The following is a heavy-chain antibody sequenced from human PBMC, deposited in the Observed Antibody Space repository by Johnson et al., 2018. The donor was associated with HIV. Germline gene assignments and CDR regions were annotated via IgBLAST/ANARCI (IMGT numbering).Heavy chain of an antibody. CDR1: GFTLSSYG. CDR2: ISYDGSKK. V-gene: IGHV3-30*18. D-gene: IGHD3-22*01. CDR3: AKDLSTAYYDSSEDTFDI. J-gene: IGHJ3*02. Sequence: QLVESGGGVVQPGRSLRLSCAASGFTLSSYGMHWVRQAPGKGLEWVAVISYDGSKKYHADSVKGRFTISRDNSKNTLYLQMNSLRDEDTALYYCAKDLSTAYYDSSEDTFDIWGQGTMVTVSS.